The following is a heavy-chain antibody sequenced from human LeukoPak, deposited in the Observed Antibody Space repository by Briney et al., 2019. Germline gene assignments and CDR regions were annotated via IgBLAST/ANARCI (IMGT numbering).Heavy chain of an antibody. D-gene: IGHD3-3*01. V-gene: IGHV1-69*05. J-gene: IGHJ4*02. CDR1: GGTFSSYA. CDR2: IIPIFGTA. Sequence: GASVKVSCKASGGTFSSYAISWVRQAPGQGLEWMGRIIPIFGTANYAQKFQGRVTITTDESTSTAYMELSSLRSEDTAVYYCARGRWSGYYEKLYYFDYWGQGTLVTVSS. CDR3: ARGRWSGYYEKLYYFDY.